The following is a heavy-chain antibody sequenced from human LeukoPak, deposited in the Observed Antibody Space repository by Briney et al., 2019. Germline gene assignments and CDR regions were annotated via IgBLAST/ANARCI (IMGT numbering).Heavy chain of an antibody. CDR1: GSTFSDAW. CDR2: ITQDGGRQ. D-gene: IGHD2-2*01. CDR3: ARDLVTYCSSTSCSNYWYFDL. V-gene: IGHV3-7*01. J-gene: IGHJ2*01. Sequence: GSLRLSCAASGSTFSDAWMTWVRQAPGKGLESLATITQDGGRQFYVDSVKGRFTISRDNAKNLLYLQMNSLRAEDTAVYYCARDLVTYCSSTSCSNYWYFDLWGRGTLVTVSS.